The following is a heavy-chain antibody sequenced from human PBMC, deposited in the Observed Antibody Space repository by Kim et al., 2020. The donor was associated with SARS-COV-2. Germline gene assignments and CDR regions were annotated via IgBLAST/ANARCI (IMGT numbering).Heavy chain of an antibody. CDR2: ISGSGGST. CDR1: GFTFSSYA. V-gene: IGHV3-23*01. CDR3: AKDNYYGSGSYYNPYYYYYYMDV. D-gene: IGHD3-10*01. Sequence: GGSLRLSCAASGFTFSSYAMSWVRQAPGKGLEWVSAISGSGGSTYYADSVKGRFTISRDNSKNTLYLQMNSLRAEDTAVYYCAKDNYYGSGSYYNPYYYYYYMDVWDKVTTVTVSS. J-gene: IGHJ6*03.